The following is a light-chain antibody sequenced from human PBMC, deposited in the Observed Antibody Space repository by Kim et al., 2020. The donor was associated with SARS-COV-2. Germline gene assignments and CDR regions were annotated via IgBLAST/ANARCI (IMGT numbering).Light chain of an antibody. CDR1: SLRSYY. CDR3: NSRDSSGNHLGV. V-gene: IGLV3-19*01. CDR2: GKN. Sequence: SSELNQDPAVSVALGQTVRITCQGDSLRSYYASWYQQKPGQAPVLVIYGKNNRPSGIPDRFSGSSSGNTASLTITGAQAEDEADYYCNSRDSSGNHLGVF. J-gene: IGLJ3*02.